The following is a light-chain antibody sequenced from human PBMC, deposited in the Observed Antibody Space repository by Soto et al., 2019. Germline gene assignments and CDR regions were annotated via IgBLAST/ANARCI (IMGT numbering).Light chain of an antibody. J-gene: IGKJ2*01. CDR1: QSISSW. CDR3: QQGYA. Sequence: DIQMTQSPSTLSASVGDRDTITCRASQSISSWLAWYQQKPGKAPKVLIYKASSLESGVPSRFSGTRSGTEFTLTISSLQPDDFATYYCQQGYAFGQGTKVDIK. CDR2: KAS. V-gene: IGKV1-5*03.